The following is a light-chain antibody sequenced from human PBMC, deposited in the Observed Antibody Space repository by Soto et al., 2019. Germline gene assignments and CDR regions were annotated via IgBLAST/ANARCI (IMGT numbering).Light chain of an antibody. CDR2: LEGSGSY. V-gene: IGLV4-60*02. CDR3: ETWDSNTHV. J-gene: IGLJ1*01. CDR1: SGHSSYI. Sequence: QSVLTQSSSASASLGSSVKLTCTLSSGHSSYIIAWHQQQPGKAPWYLMKLEGSGSYNKGSGVPDRFSGSSSGADRYLTISNLQFEDEADYYCETWDSNTHVFGTGTKLTVL.